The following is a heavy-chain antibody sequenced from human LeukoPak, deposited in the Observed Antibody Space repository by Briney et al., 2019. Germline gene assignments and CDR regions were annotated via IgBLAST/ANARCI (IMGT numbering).Heavy chain of an antibody. Sequence: GASVKVSCKASGCIFTTYFIHWVRQAPGQGLEWMGWINPNNGDTNYVQKFQGRVTMTRDTSISTAYMELTRLRSDDTAVYYCARNWGYDILTGYQDYWGQGTLVTVSS. CDR1: GCIFTTYF. CDR2: INPNNGDT. J-gene: IGHJ4*02. V-gene: IGHV1-2*02. CDR3: ARNWGYDILTGYQDY. D-gene: IGHD3-9*01.